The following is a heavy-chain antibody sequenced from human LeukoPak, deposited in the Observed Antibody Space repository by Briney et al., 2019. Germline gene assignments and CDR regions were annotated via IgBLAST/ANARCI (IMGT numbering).Heavy chain of an antibody. CDR3: ATGSDYYYAS. CDR1: GFTFTRNC. CDR2: IPHDGSNA. J-gene: IGHJ5*02. Sequence: GGSLRLSCVASGFTFTRNCMHWVRQAPGKGLEWVAAIPHDGSNALYADSVKGRFIISRDDSKNTQYLQMNSLRIEDSAMYYCATGSDYYYASWGQETLVTVSS. D-gene: IGHD3-3*01. V-gene: IGHV3-30*03.